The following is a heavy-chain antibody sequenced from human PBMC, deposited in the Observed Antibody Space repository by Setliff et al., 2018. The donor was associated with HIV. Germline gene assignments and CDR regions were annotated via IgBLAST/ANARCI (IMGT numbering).Heavy chain of an antibody. Sequence: SGGSLRLSCAASGFTFTNYYMSWIRQAPGKGLELLSYISVSGTDIKYADSVKGRFTISRDNAKNSLYLQMNSLRAEDTAVYYRATDPRRLSYWGQGTLVTVSS. CDR2: ISVSGTDI. V-gene: IGHV3-11*04. CDR3: ATDPRRLSY. CDR1: GFTFTNYY. D-gene: IGHD2-21*01. J-gene: IGHJ4*02.